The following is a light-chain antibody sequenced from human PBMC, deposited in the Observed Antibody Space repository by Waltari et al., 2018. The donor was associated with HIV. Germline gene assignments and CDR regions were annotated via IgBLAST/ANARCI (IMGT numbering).Light chain of an antibody. V-gene: IGLV2-8*01. CDR1: SRDGGGSNY. CDR2: EVS. J-gene: IGLJ2*01. CDR3: SSYAGSINVL. Sequence: QSALTQPPSASGSPGQSVTISCTATSRDGGGSNYVSWYQRHPGKAPKLLIAEVSKRPSGVPDRFSGSKSGNTASLTVSGLQAEDEADYYCSSYAGSINVLFGGGTKLAVL.